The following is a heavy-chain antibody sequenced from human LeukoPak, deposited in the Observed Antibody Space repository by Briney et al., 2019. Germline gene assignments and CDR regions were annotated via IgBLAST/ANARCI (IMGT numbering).Heavy chain of an antibody. D-gene: IGHD2-2*01. V-gene: IGHV3-21*01. CDR1: GFTFCSFS. CDR3: ARELSSSTSCSDY. J-gene: IGHJ4*02. Sequence: GGSLRLSCAASGFTFCSFSRNWVRQAPGKGLEWVSSISSSSSYIYYADSVKGRFTISRDNAKNSLYLQMNRLRAEDTAVYYCARELSSSTSCSDYWGQGTLVTVSS. CDR2: ISSSSSYI.